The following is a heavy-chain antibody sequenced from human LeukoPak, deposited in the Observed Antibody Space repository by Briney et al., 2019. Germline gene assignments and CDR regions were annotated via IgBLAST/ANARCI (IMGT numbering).Heavy chain of an antibody. D-gene: IGHD3-22*01. CDR3: ARSTPYYYDSRRNDAFDI. CDR1: AFTFSSYA. J-gene: IGHJ3*02. V-gene: IGHV3-30*04. Sequence: PGGSLRLSCAASAFTFSSYAMHWVRQAPGKGLEWVAVISYDGSNKYYADSVKGRFTISRDNSKNTLYLQMNSLRAEDTAVYYCARSTPYYYDSRRNDAFDIWGQGTMVTVSS. CDR2: ISYDGSNK.